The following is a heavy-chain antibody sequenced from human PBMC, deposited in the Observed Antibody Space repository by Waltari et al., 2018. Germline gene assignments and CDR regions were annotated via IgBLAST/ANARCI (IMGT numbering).Heavy chain of an antibody. D-gene: IGHD2-21*01. CDR2: INHSGST. J-gene: IGHJ6*04. CDR3: ARVGHCGGDCYIRRSLTGMDV. CDR1: GGSFRGYY. V-gene: IGHV4-34*01. Sequence: QVQLQQWGAGLWKPSETLSLTCAVYGGSFRGYYWSWLRQPPAKGLEWIGEINHSGSTNYNPSLKSRVTISVDTSKNQFSLKLSSVTAADTAVYYCARVGHCGGDCYIRRSLTGMDVWGKGTTVTISS.